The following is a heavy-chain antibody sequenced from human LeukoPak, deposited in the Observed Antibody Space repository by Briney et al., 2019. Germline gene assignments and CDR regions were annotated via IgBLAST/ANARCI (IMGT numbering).Heavy chain of an antibody. CDR1: GGSISSSYSY. J-gene: IGHJ3*02. CDR2: INHSGST. Sequence: SETLSLTCTVSGGSISSSYSYWGWIRQPPGKGLEWIGEINHSGSTNYNPSLKSRVTISVDTSKNQFSLKLSSVTAADTAVYYCASRRGYSYGWVSAFDIWGQGTMVTVSS. V-gene: IGHV4-39*07. D-gene: IGHD5-18*01. CDR3: ASRRGYSYGWVSAFDI.